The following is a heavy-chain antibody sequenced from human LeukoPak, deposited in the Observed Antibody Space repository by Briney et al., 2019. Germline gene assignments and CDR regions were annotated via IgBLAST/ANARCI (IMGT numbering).Heavy chain of an antibody. V-gene: IGHV3-66*01. J-gene: IGHJ4*02. Sequence: GSLRLSCAASGFTVSSNYMSWVRQAPGKGLEWVSVIYSGGSTYYADSVKGRFTISRDNSKNTLYLQMNSLRAEDTAVYYCARGFEAVRFDYWGQGTLVTVSS. CDR3: ARGFEAVRFDY. D-gene: IGHD3-16*02. CDR1: GFTVSSNY. CDR2: IYSGGST.